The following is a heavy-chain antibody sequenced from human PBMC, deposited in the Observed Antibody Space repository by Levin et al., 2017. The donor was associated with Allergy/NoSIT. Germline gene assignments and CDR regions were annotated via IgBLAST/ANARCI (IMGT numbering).Heavy chain of an antibody. Sequence: SETLSLTCTVSGGSISRYYWSWVRQPPGKGMEWIGFIYYSGTTNYNPSLKSRVTISLDTSNNQFSLKLTSVTAADTAVYYCARATDQLAIDYWGQGTLVTVSS. CDR1: GGSISRYY. CDR3: ARATDQLAIDY. V-gene: IGHV4-59*01. CDR2: IYYSGTT. D-gene: IGHD2-2*02. J-gene: IGHJ4*02.